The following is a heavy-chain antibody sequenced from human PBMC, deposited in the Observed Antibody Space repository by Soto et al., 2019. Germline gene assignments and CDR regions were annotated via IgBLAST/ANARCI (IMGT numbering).Heavy chain of an antibody. D-gene: IGHD1-1*01. CDR2: ISGSGGST. CDR3: AKGWKTGGFDY. Sequence: EVQLLESGGGLVQPGGSLRLSCAASGFTFSSHAMTWVRQAPGKGLEWVSSISGSGGSTYYADSAKGRVTISRDNSKNTLYLQMNSLRAEDTAVYYCAKGWKTGGFDYWGQGILVTVSS. CDR1: GFTFSSHA. V-gene: IGHV3-23*01. J-gene: IGHJ4*02.